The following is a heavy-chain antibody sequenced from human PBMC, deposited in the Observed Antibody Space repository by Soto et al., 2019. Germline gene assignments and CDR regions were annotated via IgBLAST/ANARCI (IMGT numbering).Heavy chain of an antibody. V-gene: IGHV1-3*01. Sequence: QVQLVQSGAEVKKPGASVKVSCKASGYTFTSYAMHWVRQAPGQRLEWMGWINAGNGNTKYSQKFQGRVTITRDTCESTAYMGLSSLRSEDTAVYYCARDGTSEDPLYYYYYGMDVWGQGTTVTVSS. D-gene: IGHD1-1*01. J-gene: IGHJ6*02. CDR1: GYTFTSYA. CDR2: INAGNGNT. CDR3: ARDGTSEDPLYYYYYGMDV.